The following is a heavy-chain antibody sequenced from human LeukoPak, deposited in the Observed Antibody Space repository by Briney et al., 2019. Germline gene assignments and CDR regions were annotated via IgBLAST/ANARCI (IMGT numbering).Heavy chain of an antibody. Sequence: PSETLSLTCAVSGGSISSSNWWSWVRQPPGKGLEWIGEIYRSGSTNYNPSLKSRVTISVDKSKNQFSLKLSSVTAADTAVYYCASTSGIAVAGMFDYWGQGTLVTVSS. CDR2: IYRSGST. D-gene: IGHD6-19*01. V-gene: IGHV4-4*02. CDR3: ASTSGIAVAGMFDY. CDR1: GGSISSSNW. J-gene: IGHJ4*02.